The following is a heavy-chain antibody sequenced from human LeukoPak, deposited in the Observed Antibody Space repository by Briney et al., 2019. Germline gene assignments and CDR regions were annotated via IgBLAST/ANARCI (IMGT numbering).Heavy chain of an antibody. Sequence: SETLSLTCTVSGGSISRSSYYWGWIPPPPGKGLEWIGSNYHSGSTYYNPALKSRVTITVDTSKNPFSLKLSYVTAADTAVYYCARVTGTPSIAMVRGVTSFDYWGQGTLVTVSS. CDR1: GGSISRSSYY. CDR3: ARVTGTPSIAMVRGVTSFDY. V-gene: IGHV4-39*07. CDR2: NYHSGST. J-gene: IGHJ4*02. D-gene: IGHD3-10*01.